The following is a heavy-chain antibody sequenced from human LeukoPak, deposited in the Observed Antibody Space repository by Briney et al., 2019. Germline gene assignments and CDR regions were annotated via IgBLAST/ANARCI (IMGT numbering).Heavy chain of an antibody. CDR2: IIPIFGTA. Sequence: GSSVKVSCKASGGTFSSYAISWVRQAPGQGLEWMGGIIPIFGTANYAQKFQGRVTITVDESTSTAYMELSSLRSEDTAVYYCASGYSYGTGSDYWGQGTLVTVSS. V-gene: IGHV1-69*01. J-gene: IGHJ4*02. D-gene: IGHD5-18*01. CDR1: GGTFSSYA. CDR3: ASGYSYGTGSDY.